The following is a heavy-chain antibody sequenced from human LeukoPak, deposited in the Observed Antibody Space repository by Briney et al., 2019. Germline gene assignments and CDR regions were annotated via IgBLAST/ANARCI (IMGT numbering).Heavy chain of an antibody. Sequence: SETLSLTCTVSGGSISSYYWSWIRQPAGKGLEWIGRIYTSGSTNYNPSLKSRVTMSVDTSKNQFSLKLSSVTAADTAVYYCAREAAELAAAGQTYNWFDPWGQGTLVTVSS. CDR2: IYTSGST. CDR1: GGSISSYY. J-gene: IGHJ5*02. CDR3: AREAAELAAAGQTYNWFDP. D-gene: IGHD6-13*01. V-gene: IGHV4-4*07.